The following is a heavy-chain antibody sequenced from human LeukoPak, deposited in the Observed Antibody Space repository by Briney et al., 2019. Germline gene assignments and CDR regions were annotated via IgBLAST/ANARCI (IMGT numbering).Heavy chain of an antibody. J-gene: IGHJ4*02. V-gene: IGHV1-2*02. Sequence: ASVKVSCKASGYTFTGYYMHWVRQAPGHGLEWMGWINPNSGGTNYGQKFQGRVTMTRDTSISTAYMELSRLRSDDTAVYYCAREGITGTASFDYWGQGTLVTVSS. CDR3: AREGITGTASFDY. CDR2: INPNSGGT. CDR1: GYTFTGYY. D-gene: IGHD1-20*01.